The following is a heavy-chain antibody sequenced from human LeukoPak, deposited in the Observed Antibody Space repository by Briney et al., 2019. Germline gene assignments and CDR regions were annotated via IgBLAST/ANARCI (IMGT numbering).Heavy chain of an antibody. J-gene: IGHJ5*02. CDR2: IYSGGNT. D-gene: IGHD3-22*01. Sequence: GGSLRLSCAASGFTFSSYSMYWVRQAPGKGLEWVSLIYSGGNTYYADSVKGRFTSSRHNSKNTLYLQMNSLRAEDTAVYYCATVANYYDRSGYLESWGQGTLVTVSS. CDR1: GFTFSSYS. CDR3: ATVANYYDRSGYLES. V-gene: IGHV3-53*04.